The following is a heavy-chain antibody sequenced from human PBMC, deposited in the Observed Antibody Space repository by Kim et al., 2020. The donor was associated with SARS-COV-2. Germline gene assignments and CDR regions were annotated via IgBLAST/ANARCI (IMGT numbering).Heavy chain of an antibody. D-gene: IGHD6-19*01. Sequence: GGSLRLSCAASGFTVSSNYMSWVRQAPGKGLEWVSVIYSGGSTYYADSVKGRFTISRDNSKNTLYLQMNSLRADDTAVYYCARDMEWLVHDYYYYGMDVWGQGTTVTVSS. CDR1: GFTVSSNY. CDR3: ARDMEWLVHDYYYYGMDV. CDR2: IYSGGST. J-gene: IGHJ6*02. V-gene: IGHV3-66*01.